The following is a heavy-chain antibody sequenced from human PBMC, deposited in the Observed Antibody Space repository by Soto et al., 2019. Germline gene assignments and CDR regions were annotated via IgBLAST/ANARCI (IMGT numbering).Heavy chain of an antibody. J-gene: IGHJ6*03. CDR1: GFTFGDYA. CDR3: TRVTVTDDYYYYYYMDV. CDR2: IRSKAYGGTT. V-gene: IGHV3-49*03. D-gene: IGHD4-17*01. Sequence: GGSLRLSCTASGFTFGDYAMSWFRQAPGKGLEWVGFIRSKAYGGTTEYAASVKGRFTISRDDSKSIAYLQMNSLKTEDTAVYYCTRVTVTDDYYYYYYMDVWGKGTTVTVSS.